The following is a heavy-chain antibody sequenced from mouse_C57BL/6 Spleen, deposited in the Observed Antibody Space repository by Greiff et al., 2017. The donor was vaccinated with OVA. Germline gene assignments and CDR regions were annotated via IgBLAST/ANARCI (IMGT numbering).Heavy chain of an antibody. CDR2: IDPSDSYT. CDR3: ARKGYDDGSSYGYFDV. V-gene: IGHV1-50*01. CDR1: GYTFTSYW. J-gene: IGHJ1*03. D-gene: IGHD1-1*01. Sequence: QVQLQQPGAELVKPGASVKLSCKASGYTFTSYWMQWVKQRPGQGLEWIGEIDPSDSYTNYNQKFKGKATLNVDTPSSKAYMQLSSLTSEDSAVYDCARKGYDDGSSYGYFDVWGTGTTVTVAS.